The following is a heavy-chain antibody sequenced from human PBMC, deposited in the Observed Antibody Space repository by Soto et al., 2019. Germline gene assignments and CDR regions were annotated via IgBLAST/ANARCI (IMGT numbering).Heavy chain of an antibody. CDR3: GRGGSDSPRGMDV. CDR2: INPDGSST. CDR1: GFTFSPYW. V-gene: IGHV3-74*01. Sequence: EVQLAESGGGLVQPGGSLRLSCAASGFTFSPYWMHWVRQAPGKGLVLVSRINPDGSSTDYADSVKGRFTISRDNAKNTLYLQMNSLRAEDTAVYYCGRGGSDSPRGMDVWGQGTTVTVSS. J-gene: IGHJ6*02. D-gene: IGHD6-19*01.